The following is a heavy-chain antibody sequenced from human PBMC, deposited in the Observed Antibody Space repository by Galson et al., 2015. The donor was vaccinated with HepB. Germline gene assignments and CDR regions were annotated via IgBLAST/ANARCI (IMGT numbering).Heavy chain of an antibody. Sequence: SLRLSCAASGFTFSSYGMHWVRQAPGKGLEWVAVISYDGSNKYYADSVKGRFTISRDNSKNTLYLQMNSLRAEDTAVYYCAKGGLITEYYFDYWGQGTLVTVSS. CDR3: AKGGLITEYYFDY. J-gene: IGHJ4*02. CDR2: ISYDGSNK. V-gene: IGHV3-30*18. D-gene: IGHD4/OR15-4a*01. CDR1: GFTFSSYG.